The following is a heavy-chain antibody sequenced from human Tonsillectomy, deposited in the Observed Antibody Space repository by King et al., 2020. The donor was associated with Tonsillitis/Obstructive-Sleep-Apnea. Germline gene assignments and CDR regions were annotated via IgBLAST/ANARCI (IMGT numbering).Heavy chain of an antibody. D-gene: IGHD3-22*01. CDR1: GGSVNSASYY. CDR2: IFYSGST. J-gene: IGHJ5*02. Sequence: VQLQESGPGLVKPSETLSLTCTVSGGSVNSASYYWSWIRQPPGKGLEWSGYIFYSGSTNYNPSLKSRVTMSVDASKNQFSLNLSSVTAADTAVYYCARFLPYDGSAYRRWFDPWGQGTLVTVSS. CDR3: ARFLPYDGSAYRRWFDP. V-gene: IGHV4-61*01.